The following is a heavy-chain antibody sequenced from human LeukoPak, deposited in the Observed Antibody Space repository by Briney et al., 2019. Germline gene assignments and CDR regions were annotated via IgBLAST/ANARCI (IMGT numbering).Heavy chain of an antibody. CDR1: GYTFTGYY. Sequence: GASVKVSCKASGYTFTGYYMHWVRQAPGQGLEWMGWINPNRGGTNYAQKFQGRVTTSGDTTISTAYKELSMLRSDDTAVYYCARGGDCYSSENDAFDIWGKGTMVTVSS. CDR3: ARGGDCYSSENDAFDI. J-gene: IGHJ3*02. D-gene: IGHD2-21*02. CDR2: INPNRGGT. V-gene: IGHV1-2*02.